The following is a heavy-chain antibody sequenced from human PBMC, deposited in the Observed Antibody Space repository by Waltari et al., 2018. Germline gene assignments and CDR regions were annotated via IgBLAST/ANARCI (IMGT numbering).Heavy chain of an antibody. CDR3: ATCYYYDSSGNYYVSDY. Sequence: EVQLVESGGGLVQPGGSLRLSCAASGIPFSRYWMHWVRQAPVKGLVWVSRSNSDGSSTSYADSVKGRFTISRDNAKNTLYLQMNSLRAEDTAVYYCATCYYYDSSGNYYVSDYWGQGTLVTVSS. CDR2: SNSDGSST. CDR1: GIPFSRYW. J-gene: IGHJ4*02. D-gene: IGHD3-22*01. V-gene: IGHV3-74*01.